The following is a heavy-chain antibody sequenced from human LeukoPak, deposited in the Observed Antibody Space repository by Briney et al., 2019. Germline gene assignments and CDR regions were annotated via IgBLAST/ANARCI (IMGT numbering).Heavy chain of an antibody. Sequence: ASVKVSCKASGYIFTGYFIHWVRQAPGQGLEWMGWINPNSGGTDYAQKFQGRVTMTRDTPIGTAYMELSRLRSDDTAVYYCARDERYDSSGYPSDSWGQGTLVTVSS. CDR2: INPNSGGT. CDR3: ARDERYDSSGYPSDS. V-gene: IGHV1-2*02. J-gene: IGHJ4*02. D-gene: IGHD3-22*01. CDR1: GYIFTGYF.